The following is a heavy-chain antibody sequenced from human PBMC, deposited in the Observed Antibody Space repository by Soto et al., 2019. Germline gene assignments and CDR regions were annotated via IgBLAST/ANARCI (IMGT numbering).Heavy chain of an antibody. CDR3: ARVIPYQPLLPDY. CDR2: IIPIFGTA. CDR1: GGTFSSYA. V-gene: IGHV1-69*13. D-gene: IGHD2-2*01. Sequence: SVKVSCKASGGTFSSYAISWVRQAPGQGLEWMGGIIPIFGTANYAQKFQGRATITADESTSTAYMELSSLRSEDTAVYYCARVIPYQPLLPDYWGQGTLVTVSS. J-gene: IGHJ4*02.